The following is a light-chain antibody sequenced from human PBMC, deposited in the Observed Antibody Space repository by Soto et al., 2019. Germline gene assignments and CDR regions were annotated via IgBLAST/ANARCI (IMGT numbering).Light chain of an antibody. Sequence: EILMTQSPSTLSASLGERATISCRASQSVNSNLAWYQQKPGQAPRLLIYGASTRDTGIPARFSGGGSGTDFTLTISRLEPEDFAMYYCQHDGSSPCTFGQGTKVDIK. V-gene: IGKV3-20*01. CDR2: GAS. CDR3: QHDGSSPCT. J-gene: IGKJ1*01. CDR1: QSVNSN.